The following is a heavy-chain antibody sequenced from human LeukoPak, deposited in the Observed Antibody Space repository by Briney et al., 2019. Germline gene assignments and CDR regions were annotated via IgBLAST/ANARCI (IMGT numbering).Heavy chain of an antibody. Sequence: GGSLRLFCAASGFTFSSYSMDSVRQAPGEWLEWVSSISSISSYIYYADSVTGPFSISRDNAQSSLYLQMYSLRAEDTAVYYCARPENIVVVPAADAFDIWGQGTMVTVSS. CDR2: ISSISSYI. CDR3: ARPENIVVVPAADAFDI. CDR1: GFTFSSYS. V-gene: IGHV3-21*03. D-gene: IGHD2-2*01. J-gene: IGHJ3*02.